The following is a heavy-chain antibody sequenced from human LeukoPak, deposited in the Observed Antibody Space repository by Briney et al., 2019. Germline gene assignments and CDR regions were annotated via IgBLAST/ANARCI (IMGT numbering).Heavy chain of an antibody. CDR1: GFTFSSYA. Sequence: GGSLRLSCAASGFTFSSYAMHWVRQAPGKGLEYVSTISSNGGSTYYADSVKGRFIISRDNSKNTLYLQMGSLRAEDMAVFYCARENTVFDLWGQGALVTVSS. V-gene: IGHV3-64*02. CDR3: ARENTVFDL. J-gene: IGHJ4*02. CDR2: ISSNGGST.